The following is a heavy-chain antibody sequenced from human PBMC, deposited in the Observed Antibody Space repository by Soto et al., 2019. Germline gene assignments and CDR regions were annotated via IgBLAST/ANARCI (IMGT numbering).Heavy chain of an antibody. CDR2: IYSGGST. V-gene: IGHV3-53*01. D-gene: IGHD6-13*01. Sequence: PGGSLRLSCAASGFTVSSNYMSWVRQAPGKGLEWVSVIYSGGSTYYADSVKGRFTISRDNSKNTLYLQMNSLRAEDTAVYYCASEIAAAGYYYYYGMDVWGQGTKVTVSS. J-gene: IGHJ6*02. CDR1: GFTVSSNY. CDR3: ASEIAAAGYYYYYGMDV.